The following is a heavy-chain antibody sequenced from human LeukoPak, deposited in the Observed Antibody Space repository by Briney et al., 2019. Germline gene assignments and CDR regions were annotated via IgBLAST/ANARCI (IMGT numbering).Heavy chain of an antibody. CDR1: GFTFSDYY. J-gene: IGHJ4*02. Sequence: GGSLRLSCAASGFTFSDYYMSWIRQAPGKGLEWVSYISSSSSYTNYADSVEGRFTISRDNAKNSLYLQMNSLRAEDTAVYYCARMSSSWFVWGQGTLVTVSS. CDR2: ISSSSSYT. V-gene: IGHV3-11*06. D-gene: IGHD6-13*01. CDR3: ARMSSSWFV.